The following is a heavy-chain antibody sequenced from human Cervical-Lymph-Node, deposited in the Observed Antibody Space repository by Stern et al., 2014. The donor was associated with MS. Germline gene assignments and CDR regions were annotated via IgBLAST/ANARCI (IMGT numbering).Heavy chain of an antibody. CDR2: ITYDGSKT. D-gene: IGHD3-10*01. CDR1: GFTFSSYP. Sequence: DQLVESGGGVVQPGRSLRVSCAGSGFTFSSYPIYWVRQAPGQGLEWVGVITYDGSKTHYEDSVKGRFTLSRDNSKNTVSLQMNSLTTEDTAVYFCARGSRGMDVWGQGTTVTVSS. CDR3: ARGSRGMDV. J-gene: IGHJ6*02. V-gene: IGHV3-30-3*01.